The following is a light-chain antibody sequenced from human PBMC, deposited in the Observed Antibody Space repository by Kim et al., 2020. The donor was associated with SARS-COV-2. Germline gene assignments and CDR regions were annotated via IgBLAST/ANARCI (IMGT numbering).Light chain of an antibody. Sequence: SRKLTRTLRSGHSGYAMSWHQQQAEKGIRYLMKLNSDGSHSKGDGIPDRFAGSSSGAERYLTISSLQSEDEADYDCQTWGTGIQVFGGGTQLTVL. CDR1: SGHSGYA. CDR3: QTWGTGIQV. CDR2: LNSDGSH. V-gene: IGLV4-69*01. J-gene: IGLJ3*02.